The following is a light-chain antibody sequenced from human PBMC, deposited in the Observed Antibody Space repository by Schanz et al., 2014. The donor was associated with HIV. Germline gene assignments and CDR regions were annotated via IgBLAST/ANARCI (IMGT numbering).Light chain of an antibody. V-gene: IGLV2-11*01. CDR1: SSDVGDYNY. Sequence: QSALTQPRSVSGSPGQSVTISCTGTSSDVGDYNYVSWYQQHPGKAPKLMIYDVTERPSGVPDRLSGSKSGNTASLTISGXXXEDEAVYYCCSYAGSYTWVFGGGTKLTVL. J-gene: IGLJ3*02. CDR3: CSYAGSYTWV. CDR2: DVT.